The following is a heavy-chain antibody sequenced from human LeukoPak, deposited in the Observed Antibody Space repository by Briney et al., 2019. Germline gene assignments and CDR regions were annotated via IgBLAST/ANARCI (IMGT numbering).Heavy chain of an antibody. CDR2: INHSGST. Sequence: SETLSLTCAVYGGSFSGYYWSWIRQPPGKGLEWIGEINHSGSTNYNPSLKSRVTISVDTSKNQFSLKLSSVTAADTAVYYCARGRAAYSSSRYVDYWGQGTLVTVSS. CDR3: ARGRAAYSSSRYVDY. CDR1: GGSFSGYY. J-gene: IGHJ4*02. D-gene: IGHD6-13*01. V-gene: IGHV4-34*01.